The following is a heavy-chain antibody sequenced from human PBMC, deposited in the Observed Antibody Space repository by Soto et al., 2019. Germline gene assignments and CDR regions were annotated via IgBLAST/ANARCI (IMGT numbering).Heavy chain of an antibody. D-gene: IGHD3-10*01. CDR2: ISAYNGNT. V-gene: IGHV1-18*01. J-gene: IGHJ4*02. Sequence: GASVKVSCKASGYTFTNYGISWVRQAPGQGLEWMGWISAYNGNTKYAQKLQGRVTMTTDTSTSTAYMELRSLRSDDTAVYYCAKGSGSGSYTPYYFDYWGQGTLVTVSS. CDR3: AKGSGSGSYTPYYFDY. CDR1: GYTFTNYG.